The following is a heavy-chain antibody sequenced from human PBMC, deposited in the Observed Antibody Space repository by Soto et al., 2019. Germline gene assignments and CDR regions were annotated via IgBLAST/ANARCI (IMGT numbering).Heavy chain of an antibody. D-gene: IGHD3-10*01. V-gene: IGHV1-3*01. CDR2: INAGNGNT. CDR3: ARDITMVRGVITEAFDI. Sequence: ASVKVSCKASGYTFTSYAMHWVRQAPGQRLEWMGWINAGNGNTKYSQKFQGRVTITRDTSASTAYMELSSLRSEDTAVYYCARDITMVRGVITEAFDIWGQGTMVTVSS. CDR1: GYTFTSYA. J-gene: IGHJ3*02.